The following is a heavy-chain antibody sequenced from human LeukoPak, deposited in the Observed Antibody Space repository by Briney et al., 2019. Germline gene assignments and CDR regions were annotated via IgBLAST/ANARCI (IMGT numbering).Heavy chain of an antibody. D-gene: IGHD2-2*02. CDR3: ARHSPYCSSTSCYRPYYYMDV. CDR2: IYYSGST. J-gene: IGHJ6*03. V-gene: IGHV4-39*01. CDR1: GGSISSSSYY. Sequence: SETLSLTCTVSGGSISSSSYYWGWIRQPPGKGLEWIGSIYYSGSTYYNPSLKSRVTISVDTSKNQFSLKLSSVTAADTAVYYCARHSPYCSSTSCYRPYYYMDVWGKGATVTISS.